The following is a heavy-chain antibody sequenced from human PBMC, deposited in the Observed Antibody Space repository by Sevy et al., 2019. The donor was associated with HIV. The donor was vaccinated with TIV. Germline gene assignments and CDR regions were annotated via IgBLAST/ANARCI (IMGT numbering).Heavy chain of an antibody. CDR1: GFTFSSYA. Sequence: GGSLRLSCAASGFTFSSYAMSWVRQAPGKGLEWVSSISGGGTSTYYADSVKGRFTISRDNAKNSLYLQMNSLRAEDTAVYFCARDDGNYYFHYWGQGTLVTVSS. CDR3: ARDDGNYYFHY. CDR2: ISGGGTST. J-gene: IGHJ4*02. D-gene: IGHD1-7*01. V-gene: IGHV3-23*01.